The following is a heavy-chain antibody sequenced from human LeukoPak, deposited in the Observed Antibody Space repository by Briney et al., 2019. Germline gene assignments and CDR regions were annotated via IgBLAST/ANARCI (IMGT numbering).Heavy chain of an antibody. V-gene: IGHV3-30*02. CDR3: AKDGDQIYRSSWYCLS. CDR1: GFTFSGYG. CDR2: IRYDGINK. D-gene: IGHD6-13*01. J-gene: IGHJ5*02. Sequence: PGGSLRLSCAASGFTFSGYGMHWVRQAPGKGLEWVAFIRYDGINKYYADSVKGRFTISRDNSKNTVYLQMDSLRTEDSAVFYCAKDGDQIYRSSWYCLSWGQGTLVTVSS.